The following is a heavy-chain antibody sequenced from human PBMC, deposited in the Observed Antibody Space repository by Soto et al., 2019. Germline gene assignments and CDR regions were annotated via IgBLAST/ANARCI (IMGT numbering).Heavy chain of an antibody. J-gene: IGHJ4*02. D-gene: IGHD2-15*01. Sequence: QVQLVESGGGVVQPGRSLRLSCAASGFTFSNYGMHWVRQTPGKGLEWVAVISYDGNNKYYADSVKGRFTISRDKSKNGLYLQMNSLITEDTAVYYCAKDRRPHEYCSGGSCYNGFAYWGQGTRVTVSS. V-gene: IGHV3-30*18. CDR2: ISYDGNNK. CDR1: GFTFSNYG. CDR3: AKDRRPHEYCSGGSCYNGFAY.